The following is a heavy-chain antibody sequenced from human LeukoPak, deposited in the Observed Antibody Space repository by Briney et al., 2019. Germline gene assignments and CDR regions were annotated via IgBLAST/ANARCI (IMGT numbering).Heavy chain of an antibody. CDR1: GFTFSSYS. CDR2: ISSSSSTI. CDR3: ARPRAYDTRDFDY. V-gene: IGHV3-48*04. Sequence: GGSLRLSCAASGFTFSSYSMNWVRQASGKGLEWVSYISSSSSTIYYADSVKGRFTISRDNAKNSLYLQMNSLRAEDTAVYYCARPRAYDTRDFDYWGQGTLVTVSS. J-gene: IGHJ4*02. D-gene: IGHD3-22*01.